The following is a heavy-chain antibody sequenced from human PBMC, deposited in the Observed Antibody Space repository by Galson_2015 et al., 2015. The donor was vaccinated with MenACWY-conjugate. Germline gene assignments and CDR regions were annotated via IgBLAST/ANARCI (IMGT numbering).Heavy chain of an antibody. Sequence: SVKVSCKASGFPFSINYAIHWVRQAPGPILEWVGWINVGNGNTAYSRKFQGRVTVARDTSATTAFLELSGMTTADTAVCYCAREGPLPFNPDYWGPGTLVTVST. CDR1: GFPFSINYA. D-gene: IGHD1-14*01. CDR3: AREGPLPFNPDY. V-gene: IGHV1-3*01. CDR2: INVGNGNT. J-gene: IGHJ4*02.